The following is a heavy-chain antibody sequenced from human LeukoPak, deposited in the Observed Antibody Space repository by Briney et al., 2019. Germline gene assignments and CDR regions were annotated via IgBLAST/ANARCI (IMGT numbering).Heavy chain of an antibody. CDR2: MNSGSHYI. J-gene: IGHJ4*02. Sequence: GGSLRLSCAASGFTFSTFPMNWVRQAPVKGLEWVSSMNSGSHYIYYTDSVKGRFTMSRDNAKSALYLQMNYLRVEDTAVYYCVRSTSPPQFDFWGQGTLVAVSP. CDR1: GFTFSTFP. D-gene: IGHD2-2*01. CDR3: VRSTSPPQFDF. V-gene: IGHV3-21*01.